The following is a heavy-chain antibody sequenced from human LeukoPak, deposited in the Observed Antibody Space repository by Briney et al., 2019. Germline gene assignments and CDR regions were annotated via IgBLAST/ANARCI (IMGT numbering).Heavy chain of an antibody. J-gene: IGHJ6*03. CDR2: IIPILGIA. Sequence: ASVKVSCKASGGTFSSYAISWVRQAPGQGLEWMGRIIPILGIANYAQKFQGRVTITADKSTSTAYMELSSLRSEDTAVYYCARGRGYIAAAGTPDYYYYYMDVWGKGTTVTVSS. CDR3: ARGRGYIAAAGTPDYYYYYMDV. CDR1: GGTFSSYA. D-gene: IGHD6-13*01. V-gene: IGHV1-69*04.